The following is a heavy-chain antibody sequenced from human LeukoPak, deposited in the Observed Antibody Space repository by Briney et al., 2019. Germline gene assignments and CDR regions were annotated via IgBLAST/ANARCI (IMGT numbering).Heavy chain of an antibody. CDR1: GDSISSYY. V-gene: IGHV4-4*07. CDR2: VYVTGST. Sequence: SETLSLTCTVPGDSISSYYWSWIRQPAGRGLEWIGRVYVTGSTNLNPALQSRVTMSVDTSKNQFSLKLTSVTAADTAVYYCARDRQWLVDHWGQGTLVTVSS. J-gene: IGHJ5*02. D-gene: IGHD6-19*01. CDR3: ARDRQWLVDH.